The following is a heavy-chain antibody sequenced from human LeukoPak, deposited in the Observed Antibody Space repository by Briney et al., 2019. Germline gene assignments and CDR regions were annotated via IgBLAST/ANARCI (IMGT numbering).Heavy chain of an antibody. V-gene: IGHV1-24*01. J-gene: IGHJ6*03. D-gene: IGHD2-2*01. CDR3: ATESTDIVVVPAANYYYYYMDV. Sequence: ASVKVSCKVSGYTLTELSMHWVRQAPGKGLEWMGGFDPEDGETIYAQKFQGRVTMTEDTSTDTAYMELSSLRSEDTAVYYCATESTDIVVVPAANYYYYYMDVWGKGTTVTVSS. CDR1: GYTLTELS. CDR2: FDPEDGET.